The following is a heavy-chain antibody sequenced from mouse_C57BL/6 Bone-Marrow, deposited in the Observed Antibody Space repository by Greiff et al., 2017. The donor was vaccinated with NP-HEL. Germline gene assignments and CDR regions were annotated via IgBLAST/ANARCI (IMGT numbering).Heavy chain of an antibody. J-gene: IGHJ1*03. D-gene: IGHD1-1*01. CDR1: GYTFTSYW. Sequence: QVQLKQPGAELVKPGASVKLSCKASGYTFTSYWMHWVKQRPGQGLEWIGMIHPNSGSTNYNEKFKSKATLTVDKSSSTAYMQLSSLTSEDSAVFYCAPHCDSSSYWYFDVWGTGTTVTVSS. CDR2: IHPNSGST. CDR3: APHCDSSSYWYFDV. V-gene: IGHV1-64*01.